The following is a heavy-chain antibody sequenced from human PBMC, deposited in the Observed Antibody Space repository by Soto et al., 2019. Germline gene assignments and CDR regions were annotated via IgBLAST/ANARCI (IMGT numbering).Heavy chain of an antibody. CDR3: AKSQEIGTHFFDS. D-gene: IGHD6-13*01. J-gene: IGHJ4*02. CDR1: GFTFSGFD. CDR2: IGTAGDT. Sequence: LRLSCEASGFTFSGFDMHWVRQPTGKGLEWVSSIGTAGDTYYAVSVKGRFTISRDNAKNSLSLQMNSLRAGDMAVYFCAKSQEIGTHFFDSWGQGTQVTVS. V-gene: IGHV3-13*01.